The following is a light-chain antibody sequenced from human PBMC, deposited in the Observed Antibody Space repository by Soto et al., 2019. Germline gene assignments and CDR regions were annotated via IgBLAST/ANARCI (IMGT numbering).Light chain of an antibody. V-gene: IGKV3-11*01. Sequence: EIVLTESPATLWLSPGERAXLSCRASYSVSRALAWYQKQTGQAPRLLIYDASHRDTGITARFSGSGCGKDFIITISSLESEDFAVYECQQHNNWPSFGGGTKVDIK. CDR2: DAS. CDR3: QQHNNWPS. J-gene: IGKJ4*01. CDR1: YSVSRA.